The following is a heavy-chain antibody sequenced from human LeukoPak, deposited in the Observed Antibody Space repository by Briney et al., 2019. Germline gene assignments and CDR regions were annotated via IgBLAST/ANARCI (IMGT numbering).Heavy chain of an antibody. D-gene: IGHD2-21*02. CDR2: IVVGSGNT. J-gene: IGHJ3*02. CDR1: GFTFTSSA. Sequence: GTSVKVSCKASGFTFTSSAMQWVRQARGQRLEWIGWIVVGSGNTNYAQKFQERVTITRGMSTSTAYMELSSLRSEDTAVYYCAAGVTAIPEDAFDIWGQGTMVTVSS. V-gene: IGHV1-58*02. CDR3: AAGVTAIPEDAFDI.